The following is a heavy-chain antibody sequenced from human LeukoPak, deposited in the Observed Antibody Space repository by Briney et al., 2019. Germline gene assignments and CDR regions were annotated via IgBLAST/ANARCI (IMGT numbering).Heavy chain of an antibody. D-gene: IGHD3-10*01. V-gene: IGHV4-34*01. CDR3: ARGSMVRGVMDY. CDR2: INHSGST. CDR1: GGSFSGYY. J-gene: IGHJ4*02. Sequence: PSETLSLTCAVYGGSFSGYYWSWIRQPPGKGLEWIGEINHSGSTYYNPSLKSRVTISVDTSKNQFSLKLSSVTAADTAVYYCARGSMVRGVMDYWGQGTLVTVSS.